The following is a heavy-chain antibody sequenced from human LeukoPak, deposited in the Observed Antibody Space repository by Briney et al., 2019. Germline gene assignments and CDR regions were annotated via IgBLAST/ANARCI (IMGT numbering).Heavy chain of an antibody. CDR2: IYYSGST. Sequence: PSETLSLTCTVSGGSISGSYWSWIRQPPGKGLEWIGYIYYSGSTNYNPSLKSRVTISVDTSKNQFSLKVRSVTAAATAVYYCARFKSGPGCSSASCTDFDYWGQGTLVTVSS. D-gene: IGHD2-2*01. V-gene: IGHV4-59*08. CDR3: ARFKSGPGCSSASCTDFDY. CDR1: GGSISGSY. J-gene: IGHJ4*02.